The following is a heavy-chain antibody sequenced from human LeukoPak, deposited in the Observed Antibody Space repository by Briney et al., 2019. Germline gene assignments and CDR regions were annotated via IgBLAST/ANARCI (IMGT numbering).Heavy chain of an antibody. CDR2: ISSSGSTI. D-gene: IGHD2-2*01. J-gene: IGHJ4*02. V-gene: IGHV3-11*04. CDR3: ARDCGTTSCYDFPDFDY. CDR1: GFTFSDYY. Sequence: PGGSLRLSCAASGFTFSDYYISWIRQAPGKGLEWVSYISSSGSTIYYADSVKGRFTISRDNAKNSLYLQMNSLRAEDTAVYYCARDCGTTSCYDFPDFDYWGQGTMVTVSS.